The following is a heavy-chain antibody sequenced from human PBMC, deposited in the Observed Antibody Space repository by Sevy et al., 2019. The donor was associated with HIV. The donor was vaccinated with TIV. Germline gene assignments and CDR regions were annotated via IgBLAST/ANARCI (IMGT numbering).Heavy chain of an antibody. CDR2: ISGPGLSP. D-gene: IGHD3-22*01. V-gene: IGHV3-23*01. CDR3: AKALNPALESMIEVVLRTLKGFDV. CDR1: GFTFNTHA. J-gene: IGHJ3*01. Sequence: GGSLRLSCAASGFTFNTHAMTWVRQAPGKGLEWVSVISGPGLSPYYADSVKGRFTISRDNSKNTRYRQMNSLRADETATYYCAKALNPALESMIEVVLRTLKGFDVWGQGTMVTVSS.